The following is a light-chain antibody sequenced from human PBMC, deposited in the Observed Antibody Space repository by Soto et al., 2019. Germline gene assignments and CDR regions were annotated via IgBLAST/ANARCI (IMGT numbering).Light chain of an antibody. V-gene: IGKV3-15*01. CDR1: HDIRSD. CDR3: QQYINWT. Sequence: EIVMTQSPVTLSVSPGERATLSCRASHDIRSDLAWYQQKPGQAPRLLMYGASIRATGIPARFSGSGSGTDFTLTISSLQSEDLAVYFCQQYINWTFGQGPKLQLK. J-gene: IGKJ1*01. CDR2: GAS.